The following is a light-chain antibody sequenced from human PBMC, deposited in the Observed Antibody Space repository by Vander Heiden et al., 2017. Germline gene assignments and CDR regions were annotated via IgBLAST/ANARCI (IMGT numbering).Light chain of an antibody. CDR2: DVS. CDR3: HQYFSFPYT. CDR1: QDIAHY. Sequence: DIQMTQSPSSLSASVGDRVTITCQASQDIAHYLHWYQQRPGKVPKVLIYDVSNLGPGVPSRFSGGGSGTHFTVTISSLQPEDIATYYCHQYFSFPYTFGRGTKLEI. J-gene: IGKJ2*01. V-gene: IGKV1-33*01.